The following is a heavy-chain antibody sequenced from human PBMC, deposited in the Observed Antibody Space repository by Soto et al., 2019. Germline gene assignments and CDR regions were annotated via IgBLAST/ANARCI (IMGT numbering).Heavy chain of an antibody. CDR2: IYWDDDK. V-gene: IGHV2-5*02. Sequence: QITLKESGPTLVKPTQTLTLTCTFSGFSLSTSGVGVGRIRQPPGKALEWLALIYWDDDKRYSPSLKSRLTITKDTSKNQVVLTMTNMDPVDTATYYCAHRPSYCSGGSCYSGFDYWGQGTLVTVSS. J-gene: IGHJ4*02. D-gene: IGHD2-15*01. CDR3: AHRPSYCSGGSCYSGFDY. CDR1: GFSLSTSGVG.